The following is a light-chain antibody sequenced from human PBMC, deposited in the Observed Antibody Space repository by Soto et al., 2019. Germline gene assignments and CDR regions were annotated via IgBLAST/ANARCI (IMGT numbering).Light chain of an antibody. CDR2: KNT. J-gene: IGLJ1*01. CDR1: AMPEQY. Sequence: SYDLTQPPAVSVSPGQTARITCSGDAMPEQYGYWYQQKPGQAPMLVIYKNTERPSGIPERFSGSSSGKTVTLTISGVQAEDEADYFCQSVDSSGAFHVFGTGTKVTVL. CDR3: QSVDSSGAFHV. V-gene: IGLV3-25*02.